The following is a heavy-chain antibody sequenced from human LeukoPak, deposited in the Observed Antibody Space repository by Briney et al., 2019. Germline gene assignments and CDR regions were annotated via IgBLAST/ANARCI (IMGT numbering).Heavy chain of an antibody. CDR1: AFTFSSYG. CDR2: IRYDGSNK. D-gene: IGHD3-9*01. CDR3: AKDRRATGSHFDY. V-gene: IGHV3-30*02. J-gene: IGHJ4*02. Sequence: HPGGSLRLSCAASAFTFSSYGMNWVRQAPGKGLEWVAFIRYDGSNKYYADSVKGRFTISRDNSKNTLYLQMNSLRAEDTAVYYCAKDRRATGSHFDYWGQGTLVTVSS.